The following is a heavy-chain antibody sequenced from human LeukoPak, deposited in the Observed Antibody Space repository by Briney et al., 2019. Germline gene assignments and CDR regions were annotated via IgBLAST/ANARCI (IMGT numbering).Heavy chain of an antibody. CDR2: IYYSGST. Sequence: PSETLSLTCTVSGGSISSGDYYWSWIRQPPGKGLEWIGYIYYSGSTYYNPSLKSRVTISVDTSKNQFSLKLSSVTAADTAVYYCASFGYCDILTGYPVNFDYWGQGTLVTVSS. CDR1: GGSISSGDYY. CDR3: ASFGYCDILTGYPVNFDY. J-gene: IGHJ4*02. D-gene: IGHD3-9*01. V-gene: IGHV4-30-4*01.